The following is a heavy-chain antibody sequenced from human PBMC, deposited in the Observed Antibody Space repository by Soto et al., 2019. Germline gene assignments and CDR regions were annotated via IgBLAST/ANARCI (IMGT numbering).Heavy chain of an antibody. CDR1: GYTFISYG. V-gene: IGHV1-18*01. CDR2: ISAYNVNT. CDR3: ARVELSCSGGSCFPEGYFQH. Sequence: QVLLVQSGAEVKKPGASVKVYCKASGYTFISYGFSWVRQAPGQGPEWMGWISAYNVNTNYAQKLQGRVTMTTDTSTSTAYMELRSLRADATAVYYCARVELSCSGGSCFPEGYFQHWGQGTLVTVSS. J-gene: IGHJ1*01. D-gene: IGHD2-15*01.